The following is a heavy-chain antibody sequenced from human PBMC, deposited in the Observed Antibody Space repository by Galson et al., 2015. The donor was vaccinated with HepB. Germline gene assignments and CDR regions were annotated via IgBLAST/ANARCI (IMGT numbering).Heavy chain of an antibody. CDR3: ARVLYSNYDDDAFDI. Sequence: SETLSLTCTVSGGSISSYYWSWIRQPAGKGLEWIGRIYTSGSTNYNPSLKSRVTMSVDTSKNQFSLKLSSVTAADTAVYYCARVLYSNYDDDAFDIWGQGTMVTVSS. J-gene: IGHJ3*02. CDR2: IYTSGST. CDR1: GGSISSYY. D-gene: IGHD4-11*01. V-gene: IGHV4-4*07.